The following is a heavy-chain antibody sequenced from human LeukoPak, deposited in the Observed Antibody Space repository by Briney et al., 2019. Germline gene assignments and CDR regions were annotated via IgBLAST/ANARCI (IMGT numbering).Heavy chain of an antibody. Sequence: SETLSLTCAVYGGSFSAYYWSWIRQPPGKGLEWIGEINHSGSTNYNPSLKSRVTISVDTSKNQFSLKLSSVTAADTAVYYCARSYYDSSGYTPYFDYWGQGTLVTVSS. CDR3: ARSYYDSSGYTPYFDY. CDR2: INHSGST. V-gene: IGHV4-34*01. J-gene: IGHJ4*02. CDR1: GGSFSAYY. D-gene: IGHD3-22*01.